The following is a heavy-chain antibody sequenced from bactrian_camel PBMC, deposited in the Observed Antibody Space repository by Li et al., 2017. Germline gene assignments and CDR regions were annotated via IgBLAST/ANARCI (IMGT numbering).Heavy chain of an antibody. J-gene: IGHJ4*01. D-gene: IGHD1*01. CDR3: TAGTGRCEYGINNY. Sequence: HVQLVESGGGSVQAGGSLRLACALSGRTYSRHCMGWFRQRPGKRREAVAVLYADGTTTFYADSVKGRFTVSRDSAGTTVYLEMFSLKPEDTGTYTCTAGTGRCEYGINNYWGQGTQVTVS. CDR2: LYADGTTT. V-gene: IGHV3S54*01. CDR1: GRTYSRHC.